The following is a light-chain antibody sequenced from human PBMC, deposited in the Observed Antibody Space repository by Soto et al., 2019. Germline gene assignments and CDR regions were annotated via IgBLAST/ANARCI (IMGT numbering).Light chain of an antibody. CDR1: QTISSW. CDR2: KAS. V-gene: IGKV1-5*03. J-gene: IGKJ2*01. Sequence: DIQMTQSPSTLSGSVGDRVTITCRASQTISSWLAWYQQKPGKAPKLLIYKASSLQSGVPARFSGGGSETEFTLIINSLQPDDIATYYCQQYYSLYSFAQGTKVEIK. CDR3: QQYYSLYS.